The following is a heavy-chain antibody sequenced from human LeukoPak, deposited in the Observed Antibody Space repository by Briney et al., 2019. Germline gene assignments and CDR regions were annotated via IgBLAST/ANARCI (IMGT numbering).Heavy chain of an antibody. V-gene: IGHV1-69*04. CDR1: GGTFSSYA. D-gene: IGHD3-3*01. CDR2: IIPILGIA. CDR3: ATFLYYDFWSGYYPYYYGMDV. J-gene: IGHJ6*02. Sequence: ASVKVSCKASGGTFSSYAISWVRQAPGQGLEWMGRIIPILGIANYAQKFQGRVTITADKSTSTAYVELSSLRSEDTAVYYCATFLYYDFWSGYYPYYYGMDVWGQGTTVTVSS.